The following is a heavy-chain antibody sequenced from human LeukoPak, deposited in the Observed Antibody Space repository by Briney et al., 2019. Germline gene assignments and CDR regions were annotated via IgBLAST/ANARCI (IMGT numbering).Heavy chain of an antibody. CDR1: GYTFTAYY. D-gene: IGHD3-22*01. Sequence: SVKVSCKASGYTFTAYYMHWVRQAPGQGLEWMGRIIPILGIANYAQKFQGRVTITADKSTSTAYMELSSLRSEDTAVYYCARDFTPSYYDSSGYRHWGQGTLVTVSS. J-gene: IGHJ4*02. V-gene: IGHV1-69*04. CDR2: IIPILGIA. CDR3: ARDFTPSYYDSSGYRH.